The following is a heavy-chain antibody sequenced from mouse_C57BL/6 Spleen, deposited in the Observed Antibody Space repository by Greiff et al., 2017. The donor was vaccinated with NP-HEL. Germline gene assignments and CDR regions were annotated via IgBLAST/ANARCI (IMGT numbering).Heavy chain of an antibody. CDR1: GFTFSSYG. CDR2: ISSGGSYT. CDR3: ARDYDYDRTGYYFDY. V-gene: IGHV5-6*01. J-gene: IGHJ2*01. Sequence: EVMLVESGGDLVKPGGSLKLSCAASGFTFSSYGMSWVRQTPDKRLEWVATISSGGSYTYYPDSVKGRFTISRDNAKNTLYLQMSSLKSEDTAMYYCARDYDYDRTGYYFDYWGQGTTLTVSS. D-gene: IGHD2-4*01.